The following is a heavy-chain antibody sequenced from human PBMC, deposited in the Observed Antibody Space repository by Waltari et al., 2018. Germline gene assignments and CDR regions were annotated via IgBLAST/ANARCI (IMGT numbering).Heavy chain of an antibody. CDR3: ARDRLELDYYYGMDV. J-gene: IGHJ6*02. CDR2: IIPVRGLA. D-gene: IGHD1-7*01. Sequence: QVQLVQSGAEVKKPGSSVKVSCKASGGTFSSYTISWVRQAPGQGLEWMGRIIPVRGLANYAQKVQGRVTITADKSTSTAYMELSSLRSEDTAVYYCARDRLELDYYYGMDVWGQGTTVTVSS. V-gene: IGHV1-69*08. CDR1: GGTFSSYT.